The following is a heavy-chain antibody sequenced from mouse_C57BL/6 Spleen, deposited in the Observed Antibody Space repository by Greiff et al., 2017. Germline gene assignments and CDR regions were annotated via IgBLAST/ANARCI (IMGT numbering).Heavy chain of an antibody. CDR2: IYPGDGDT. D-gene: IGHD2-4*01. CDR3: AREENYDYFYAMDY. V-gene: IGHV1-80*01. CDR1: GYAFSSYW. J-gene: IGHJ4*01. Sequence: QVQLKQSGAELVKPGASVKISCKASGYAFSSYWMNWVKQRPGKGLEWIGQIYPGDGDTNYNGKFKGKATLTADKSSSTAYMQLSSLTSEDSAVYFCAREENYDYFYAMDYWGQGTSVTVSS.